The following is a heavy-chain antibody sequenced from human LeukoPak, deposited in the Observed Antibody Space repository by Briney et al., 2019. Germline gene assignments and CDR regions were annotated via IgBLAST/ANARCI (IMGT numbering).Heavy chain of an antibody. CDR3: ARHVDSSGWYLVSGFQH. CDR2: IYYSGST. D-gene: IGHD6-19*01. J-gene: IGHJ1*01. CDR1: GGSISSSSYY. Sequence: PSETLSLTCTVSGGSISSSSYYWGWIRQPPGKGLEWIGSIYYSGSTYYNPPLKSRVTISVDTSKNQFSLKLSSVTAADTAVYYCARHVDSSGWYLVSGFQHWGQGTLVTVSS. V-gene: IGHV4-39*01.